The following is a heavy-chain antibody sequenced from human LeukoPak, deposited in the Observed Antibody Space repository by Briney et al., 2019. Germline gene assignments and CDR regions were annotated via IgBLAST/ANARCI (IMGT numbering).Heavy chain of an antibody. J-gene: IGHJ4*02. D-gene: IGHD1-26*01. V-gene: IGHV3-53*01. Sequence: GGSLRLSCAASGFSVGTNYMTWVRQAPGKGLQWVSVIYSGDNTYYADSVKGRFTISRDTPKNTLYLQMNSLRAEDTAVYYCARLVGDVTTWDCWGQGTLVTVSS. CDR2: IYSGDNT. CDR3: ARLVGDVTTWDC. CDR1: GFSVGTNY.